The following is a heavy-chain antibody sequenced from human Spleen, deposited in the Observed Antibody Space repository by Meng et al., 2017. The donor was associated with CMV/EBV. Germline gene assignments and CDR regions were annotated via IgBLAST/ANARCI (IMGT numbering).Heavy chain of an antibody. J-gene: IGHJ4*02. CDR1: GFTFSNYW. Sequence: GGSLRLSCVASGFTFSNYWMNWVRQAPGKGLEWVANIKQDGSEKFYVDSVKGRFSISRDNAKNSLYLQINSLRAEDTAIYFCARGISSYDYWGQGTLVTVSS. CDR2: IKQDGSEK. CDR3: ARGISSYDY. D-gene: IGHD6-13*01. V-gene: IGHV3-7*01.